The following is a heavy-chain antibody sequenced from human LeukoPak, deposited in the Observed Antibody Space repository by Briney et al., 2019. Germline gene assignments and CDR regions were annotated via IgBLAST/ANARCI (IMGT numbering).Heavy chain of an antibody. CDR3: ARVGVTALSWNHFYMDV. J-gene: IGHJ6*03. D-gene: IGHD5-18*01. CDR1: GGSISSYY. Sequence: PSETLSLTCTVSGGSISSYYWSWIRQPPGKGLEWIGYIRYSGSTNYNPSLKSRVTISVDTSKSQFSLKLSSVTAADTAVYYCARVGVTALSWNHFYMDVWGKGTTVTVSS. V-gene: IGHV4-59*01. CDR2: IRYSGST.